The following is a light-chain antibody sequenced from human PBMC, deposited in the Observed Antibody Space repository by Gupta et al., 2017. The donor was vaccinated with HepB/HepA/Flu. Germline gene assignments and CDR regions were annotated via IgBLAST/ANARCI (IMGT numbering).Light chain of an antibody. CDR3: QQYGSSPWT. J-gene: IGKJ1*01. CDR2: GAS. V-gene: IGKV3-20*01. Sequence: EIVLPQSPGTLSLSPGERATLSCRASQSVSSSYVAWYQQKPGQAPRLLIYGASSRATGIPDRFRGSGSGTDFTLTISRLEPEDFAVYYCQQYGSSPWTVGQGTKVEIK. CDR1: QSVSSSY.